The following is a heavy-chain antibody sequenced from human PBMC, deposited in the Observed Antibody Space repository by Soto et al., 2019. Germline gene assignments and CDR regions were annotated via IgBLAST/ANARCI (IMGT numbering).Heavy chain of an antibody. D-gene: IGHD6-13*01. J-gene: IGHJ6*02. CDR3: ARRGSSSLREMDV. V-gene: IGHV3-21*01. CDR2: ISSSSDDI. Sequence: GGSLRLSCAASGFTFSYYTMNWFRQAPGKGLEWVTSISSSSDDIYYADSVKGRFTISRDNAKNSLYLQMISLRAEDTAVYYCARRGSSSLREMDVWGQGTAVTVSS. CDR1: GFTFSYYT.